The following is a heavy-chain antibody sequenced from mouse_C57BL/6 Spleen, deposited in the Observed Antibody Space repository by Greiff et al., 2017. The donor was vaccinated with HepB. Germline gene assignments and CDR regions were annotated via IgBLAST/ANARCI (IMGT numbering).Heavy chain of an antibody. J-gene: IGHJ2*01. D-gene: IGHD2-4*01. CDR1: GYTFTSYW. Sequence: QVQLQQPGAELVKPGASVKLSCKASGYTFTSYWMHWVKQRPGQGLEWIGMIHPNSGSTNYNEKFKSKATLTVDKSSSTAYMQLSSLTSEDPAVYYCARLDDYDADYWGQGTTLTVSS. CDR2: IHPNSGST. CDR3: ARLDDYDADY. V-gene: IGHV1-64*01.